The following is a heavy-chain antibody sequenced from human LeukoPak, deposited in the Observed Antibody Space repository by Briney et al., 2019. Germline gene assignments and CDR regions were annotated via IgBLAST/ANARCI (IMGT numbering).Heavy chain of an antibody. D-gene: IGHD3-16*01. CDR1: GFIVSSKY. Sequence: PGGSLRLSCAASGFIVSSKYMSWVRQAPGKGLEWFSVIYSGANTYYADSVQGRFTISRDTSRNTLYLQMNSLRAEDTAVYYCARLGPYYFDSWGQGTLVIVSS. CDR3: ARLGPYYFDS. V-gene: IGHV3-53*01. CDR2: IYSGANT. J-gene: IGHJ4*02.